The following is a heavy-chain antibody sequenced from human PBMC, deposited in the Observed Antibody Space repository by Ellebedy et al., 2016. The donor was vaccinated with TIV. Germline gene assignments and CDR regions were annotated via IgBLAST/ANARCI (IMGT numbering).Heavy chain of an antibody. J-gene: IGHJ3*02. CDR3: ARCVVAHAAFDI. D-gene: IGHD2-15*01. V-gene: IGHV3-7*01. CDR2: IKQDGSEK. CDR1: GFTFSIYW. Sequence: PGGSLRLSCAASGFTFSIYWMSWVRQAPGKGLECVANIKQDGSEKSYVDSVKGRFTISRDNAKNSLYLQMNSLRAEDTAVYYCARCVVAHAAFDIWGQGTLVTVSS.